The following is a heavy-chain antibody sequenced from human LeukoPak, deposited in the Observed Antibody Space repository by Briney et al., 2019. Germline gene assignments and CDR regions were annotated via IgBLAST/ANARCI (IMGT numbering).Heavy chain of an antibody. J-gene: IGHJ5*02. D-gene: IGHD4-17*01. Sequence: SETLSLTCAVYGGSFSGYYWSWIRQPPGKGLEWIGEINHSGSTNYNPSLKSRVTISVDTSKSQFSLKLSSVTAADTAVYYCARGAFDYGDYGNWFDPWGQGTLVTVSS. CDR1: GGSFSGYY. CDR2: INHSGST. CDR3: ARGAFDYGDYGNWFDP. V-gene: IGHV4-34*01.